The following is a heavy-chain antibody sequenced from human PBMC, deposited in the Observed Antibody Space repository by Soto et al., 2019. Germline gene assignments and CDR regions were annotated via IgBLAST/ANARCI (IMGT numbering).Heavy chain of an antibody. CDR1: GGSISSYY. CDR3: ARVGGVVATPTPSNYYYYYGMDV. J-gene: IGHJ6*02. V-gene: IGHV4-59*01. Sequence: PSETLSLTCTVSGGSISSYYWSWIRQPPGKGLEWIGYIYYSGSTNYNPSLKSRVTISVDTSKNQFSLKLSSVTAADTAVYYCARVGGVVATPTPSNYYYYYGMDVWGQGTTVTVSS. CDR2: IYYSGST. D-gene: IGHD5-12*01.